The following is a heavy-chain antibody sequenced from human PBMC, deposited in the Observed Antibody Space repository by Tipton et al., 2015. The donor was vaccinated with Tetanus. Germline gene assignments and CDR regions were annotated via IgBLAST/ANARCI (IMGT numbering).Heavy chain of an antibody. J-gene: IGHJ4*02. CDR2: ISNSGRT. CDR1: GGSMSGSGHY. CDR3: ARADYNLARKGPFDS. Sequence: TLSLTCIVSGGSMSGSGHYGAWVRQSPGKGLEWLAYISNSGRTNSNYDLKSRISISRDTSKNQFSLSLTSVTAADTAVYYCARADYNLARKGPFDSWGQGTQVIVS. V-gene: IGHV4-61*08. D-gene: IGHD5-12*01.